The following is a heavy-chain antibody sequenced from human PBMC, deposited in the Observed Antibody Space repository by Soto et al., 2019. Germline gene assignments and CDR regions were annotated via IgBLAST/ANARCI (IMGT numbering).Heavy chain of an antibody. V-gene: IGHV3-7*01. J-gene: IGHJ5*02. D-gene: IGHD3-10*01. Sequence: GGSLRLSCAASGFTFSSYWMSWVRQAPGKGLEWVANIKQDGSEKYYVDSVKGRFTISRDNAKNSLYLQMNSLRAEDTAVYYCARGSRTPPGRFDPWGQGTLVTVSS. CDR1: GFTFSSYW. CDR2: IKQDGSEK. CDR3: ARGSRTPPGRFDP.